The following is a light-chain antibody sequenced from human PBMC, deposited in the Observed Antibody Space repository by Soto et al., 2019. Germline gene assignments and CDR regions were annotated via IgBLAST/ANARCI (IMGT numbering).Light chain of an antibody. J-gene: IGLJ1*01. CDR1: SSTVGGFNV. CDR2: EGI. Sequence: QSALTLPASVSGSPGQSITISCTGTSSTVGGFNVVSWYQQHPGKAPKVIIYEGIKRPSGVSNRFSGSNSGSTASLTISGLQAEDEADYYCCSYVGANTYVFGTGTKVTXL. CDR3: CSYVGANTYV. V-gene: IGLV2-23*01.